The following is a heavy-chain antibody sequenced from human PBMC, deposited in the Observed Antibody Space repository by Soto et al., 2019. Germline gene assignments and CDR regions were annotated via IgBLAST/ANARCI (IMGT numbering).Heavy chain of an antibody. D-gene: IGHD4-4*01. Sequence: QVQLQESGPGLVKPSGTLYLTCAVSGGSISTDNWWSWVRQAPGKGLEWIGEVHHSLGSNYNPSLGSRVSISVDKSNNLFSLSLASVTAADTALYFCTSHFFYSHLLWGRGTLVTVSS. CDR2: VHHSLGS. CDR1: GGSISTDNW. J-gene: IGHJ4*02. CDR3: TSHFFYSHLL. V-gene: IGHV4-4*02.